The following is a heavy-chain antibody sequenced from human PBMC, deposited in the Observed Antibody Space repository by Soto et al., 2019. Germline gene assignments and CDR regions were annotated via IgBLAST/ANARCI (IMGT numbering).Heavy chain of an antibody. CDR2: IYYSGST. Sequence: TLSHTCTVSGGSSISGGYCWSWIRQHPGKGLEWIGYIYYSGSTYYNPSLKSRVTISVDTSKNQFSLKLSSVTAADTAVYYCARGGRRSPGMDVWGQGTTVTV. CDR3: ARGGRRSPGMDV. V-gene: IGHV4-31*03. J-gene: IGHJ6*02. CDR1: GGSSISGGYC.